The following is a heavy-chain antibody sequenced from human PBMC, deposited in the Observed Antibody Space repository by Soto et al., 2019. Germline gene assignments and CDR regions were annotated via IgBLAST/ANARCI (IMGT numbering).Heavy chain of an antibody. V-gene: IGHV4-31*03. CDR1: GGSISSGGYY. CDR2: IYYSGST. D-gene: IGHD6-19*01. J-gene: IGHJ4*02. CDR3: ARESGRQWLVRYFDY. Sequence: SETLSLTCTVSGGSISSGGYYWSWIRQHPGKGLEWIGYIYYSGSTYYNPSLKSRVTISVDTSKNQFSLKLSSVTAADTAVYYCARESGRQWLVRYFDYWGQGTLVTVSS.